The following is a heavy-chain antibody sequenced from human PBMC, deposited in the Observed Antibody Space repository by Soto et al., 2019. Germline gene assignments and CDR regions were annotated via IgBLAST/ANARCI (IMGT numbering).Heavy chain of an antibody. D-gene: IGHD6-13*01. Sequence: QVQLQESGPGLVKPSETLSLICSVSGGSMRSSDYYWGWIRHPPNKGLEWIGSMHYSGSTFYNTSLKSRVTISVATSKNQFSLKLTSVTAADTAVYYCARPWYSSSWYWFDPWGQGTLVTVSS. CDR2: MHYSGST. CDR1: GGSMRSSDYY. J-gene: IGHJ5*02. CDR3: ARPWYSSSWYWFDP. V-gene: IGHV4-39*01.